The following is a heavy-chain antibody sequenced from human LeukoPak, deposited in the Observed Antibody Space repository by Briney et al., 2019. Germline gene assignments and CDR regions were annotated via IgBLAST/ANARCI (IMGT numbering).Heavy chain of an antibody. V-gene: IGHV3-9*01. Sequence: PGRSLRLSCAASGFTFDDYAMHWVRQAPGKGLEWVSGISWNSGSIGYADSVKGRFTISRDNAKNSLYLQMNSLRAEDTAVYYCARDHSSGWFDYWGQGTLVTVSS. CDR2: ISWNSGSI. J-gene: IGHJ5*01. CDR1: GFTFDDYA. D-gene: IGHD6-19*01. CDR3: ARDHSSGWFDY.